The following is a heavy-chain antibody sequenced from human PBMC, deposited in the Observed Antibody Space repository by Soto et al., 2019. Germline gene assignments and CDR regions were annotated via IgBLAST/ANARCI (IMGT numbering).Heavy chain of an antibody. Sequence: QVQLQQWGAGLLKPSETLSLTCAVYGGSFINHYWSWIRQPPGKGLEWIGEINHIGITNYNPSLKGRVTLSVDTFKKQFSLKLSSVAAADTAVYYCARCDILIGSRNWFDPWGQGTLVTVSS. D-gene: IGHD3-9*01. CDR3: ARCDILIGSRNWFDP. CDR1: GGSFINHY. CDR2: INHIGIT. V-gene: IGHV4-34*01. J-gene: IGHJ5*02.